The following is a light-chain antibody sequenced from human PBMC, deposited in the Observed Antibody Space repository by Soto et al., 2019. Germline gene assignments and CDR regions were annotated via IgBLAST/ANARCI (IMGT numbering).Light chain of an antibody. CDR1: QSVSKY. J-gene: IGKJ1*01. V-gene: IGKV3-20*01. Sequence: EIVLTQSPGTLSLSPVERATLSCRASQSVSKYLAWYQQKPGQAPRVLIYGASSRATGIPDRFSGSGSGTDFTLTISRLEPEDFAVYYCQHYAGSPWTFGQGTKVEIK. CDR2: GAS. CDR3: QHYAGSPWT.